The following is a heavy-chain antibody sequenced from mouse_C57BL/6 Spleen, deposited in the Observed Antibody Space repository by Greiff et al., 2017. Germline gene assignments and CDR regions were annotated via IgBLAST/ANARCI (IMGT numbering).Heavy chain of an antibody. V-gene: IGHV1-72*01. CDR3: ARSTFITTVVYFDY. J-gene: IGHJ2*01. CDR1: GYTFTSYW. CDR2: IDPNSGGT. Sequence: QQSCKASGYTFTSYWMHWVKQRPGRGLEWIGRIDPNSGGTKYNEKFKSKATLTVDKPSSTAYMQLSSLTSEDSAVYYCARSTFITTVVYFDYWGQGTTLTVSS. D-gene: IGHD1-1*01.